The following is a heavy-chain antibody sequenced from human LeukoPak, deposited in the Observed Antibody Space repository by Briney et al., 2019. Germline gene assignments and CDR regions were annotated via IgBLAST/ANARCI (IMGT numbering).Heavy chain of an antibody. D-gene: IGHD2-2*01. V-gene: IGHV5-51*01. Sequence: GESLKISCKGSGYSFTSYWIGWVRQMPGKGLEWMGSIYPGDSDTRYSPSFQGQVTISADKSISTAYLQWSSLKASDTAMYYCARHPPSRIVVVPAFDYWGQGTLVTVSS. CDR1: GYSFTSYW. J-gene: IGHJ4*02. CDR2: IYPGDSDT. CDR3: ARHPPSRIVVVPAFDY.